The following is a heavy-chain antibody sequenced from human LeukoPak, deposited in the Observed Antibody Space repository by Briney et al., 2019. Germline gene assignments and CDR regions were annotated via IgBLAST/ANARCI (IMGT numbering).Heavy chain of an antibody. CDR2: ISGSGGST. D-gene: IGHD5-12*01. Sequence: GRSLRLSCAVSGFTFSNFAMSWVRQAPGKGLEWVSAISGSGGSTSYADSVKGRFTISRDNSKNTLFLQMNSLRAEDTAVYYCARRVATMNFDYWGQGTPVTVSS. CDR3: ARRVATMNFDY. V-gene: IGHV3-23*01. CDR1: GFTFSNFA. J-gene: IGHJ4*02.